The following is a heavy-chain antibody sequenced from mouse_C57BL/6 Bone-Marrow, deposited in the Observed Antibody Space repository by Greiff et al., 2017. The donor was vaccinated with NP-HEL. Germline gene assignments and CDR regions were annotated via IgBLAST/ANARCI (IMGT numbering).Heavy chain of an antibody. D-gene: IGHD2-4*01. CDR3: ARSGLRRGDY. CDR1: GYTFTDYY. J-gene: IGHJ2*01. V-gene: IGHV1-19*01. Sequence: EVKLMESGPVLVKPGASVKMSCKASGYTFTDYYMNWVKQSHGKSLEWIGVINPYNGGTSYNQKFKGKATLTVDKSSSTAYMELNSLTSEDSAVYYCARSGLRRGDYWGQGTTLTVSS. CDR2: INPYNGGT.